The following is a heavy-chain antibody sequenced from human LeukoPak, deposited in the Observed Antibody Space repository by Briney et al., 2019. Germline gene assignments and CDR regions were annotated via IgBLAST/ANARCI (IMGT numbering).Heavy chain of an antibody. V-gene: IGHV3-23*01. CDR1: GFTFNNYA. D-gene: IGHD5-24*01. Sequence: PGGSLRLSCTASGFTFNNYAMAWVRQAPGKGLEWVSAITGSGAYTDYADSVKGRFTISRDNSKNTIYLQMNSLRAEDTAVYYCARDRRWLQHPIPNYYFDYWGQGTLVTVSS. J-gene: IGHJ4*02. CDR3: ARDRRWLQHPIPNYYFDY. CDR2: ITGSGAYT.